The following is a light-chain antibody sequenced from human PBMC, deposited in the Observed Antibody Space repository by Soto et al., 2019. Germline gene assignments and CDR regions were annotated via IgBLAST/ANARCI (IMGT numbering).Light chain of an antibody. V-gene: IGKV1-39*01. J-gene: IGKJ2*01. CDR2: AAS. CDR1: QRISTY. CDR3: QQSYSTPYT. Sequence: DIQMTQSPSSLSASVGDTVTITCRASQRISTYLNWYQQKPGKAPKLLIYAASRLQSGVPSRFSGSGSGTDFTLTISSLQPEDFATYYCQQSYSTPYTFGQGTKLDI.